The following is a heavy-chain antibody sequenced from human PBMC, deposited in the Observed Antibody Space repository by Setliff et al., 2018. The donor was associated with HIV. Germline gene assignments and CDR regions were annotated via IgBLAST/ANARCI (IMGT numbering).Heavy chain of an antibody. V-gene: IGHV4-61*05. CDR1: GGSINTSSSY. CDR3: ARARGPEGYFDS. Sequence: SETLSLTCTVSGGSINTSSSYWGWIRQPPGKGLEWIGHIHTSGSTKYNPSLKSRVTISADTSKNQFSLKMSSVTAADTAVYYCARARGPEGYFDSWGQGTLVTVSS. J-gene: IGHJ4*02. CDR2: IHTSGST. D-gene: IGHD3-10*01.